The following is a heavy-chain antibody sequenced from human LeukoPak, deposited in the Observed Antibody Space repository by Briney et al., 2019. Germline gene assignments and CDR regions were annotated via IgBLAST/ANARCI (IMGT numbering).Heavy chain of an antibody. Sequence: GGSLRLSCAASGFTFSSYAMSWVRQAPGKGLEAVSAISGSGGSTYYAVSVKGRFTISRDNSKNTLYVQMNSLRAEDTAVYYCAKYKTVAHGGAFDIWGQGTMVTVSS. CDR3: AKYKTVAHGGAFDI. J-gene: IGHJ3*02. CDR2: ISGSGGST. D-gene: IGHD4-23*01. CDR1: GFTFSSYA. V-gene: IGHV3-23*01.